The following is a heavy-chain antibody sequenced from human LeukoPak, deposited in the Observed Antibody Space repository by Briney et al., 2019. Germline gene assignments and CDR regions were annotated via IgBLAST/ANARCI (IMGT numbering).Heavy chain of an antibody. Sequence: PSETLSLTRIVSGGSINSYYWSWIRQPPGKGLEWIGYIYYSGSTNYNPSLKSRVTISIDTSKNQFSLNLSSVTAADTAVYYCARAIYGSGTNFEYWGQGTLVTVSS. V-gene: IGHV4-59*01. D-gene: IGHD3-10*01. CDR2: IYYSGST. CDR3: ARAIYGSGTNFEY. CDR1: GGSINSYY. J-gene: IGHJ4*02.